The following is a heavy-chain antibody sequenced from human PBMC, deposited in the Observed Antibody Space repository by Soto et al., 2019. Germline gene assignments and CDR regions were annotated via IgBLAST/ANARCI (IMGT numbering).Heavy chain of an antibody. D-gene: IGHD5-18*01. CDR1: GGTFSSYT. Sequence: QVQLVQSGAEVKKPGSSVKVSCKASGGTFSSYTISWVRQAPGQGLEWMGRIIPILGIANYAQKFQGRVTSTADKSTNTAYMELSSLRSEDTAVYYCATQRDTAMGGVWGQGTLVTVSS. CDR3: ATQRDTAMGGV. CDR2: IIPILGIA. J-gene: IGHJ4*02. V-gene: IGHV1-69*02.